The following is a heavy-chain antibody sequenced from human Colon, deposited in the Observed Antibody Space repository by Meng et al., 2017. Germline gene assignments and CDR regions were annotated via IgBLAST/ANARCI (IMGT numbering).Heavy chain of an antibody. J-gene: IGHJ5*02. CDR3: AGDSSGYNWLDP. V-gene: IGHV4-59*01. Sequence: QVRLQESGPGLVNPSETRSLTCTVSGGSISNYYWSWIRQPPGKGLEWIGYIYYSGTTNYNPSLKSRVTISIDTSKNQFSLKLNSVTAADTAVYYCAGDSSGYNWLDPWGQGTLVTVSS. D-gene: IGHD6-19*01. CDR1: GGSISNYY. CDR2: IYYSGTT.